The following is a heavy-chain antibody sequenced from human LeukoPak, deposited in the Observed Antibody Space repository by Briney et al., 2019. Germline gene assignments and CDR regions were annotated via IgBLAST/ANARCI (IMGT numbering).Heavy chain of an antibody. CDR3: ARGVLNPQLYGY. CDR2: INQDGSEK. J-gene: IGHJ4*02. V-gene: IGHV3-7*01. D-gene: IGHD2-2*01. CDR1: GFTFTSYW. Sequence: GGSLRLSCAASGFTFTSYWMSWVRQAPGKGLEWVANINQDGSEKYYVDSVKGRFTISRDNAKNSVYLQMNSLRPEDTAVYYCARGVLNPQLYGYWGQGTLVTVSS.